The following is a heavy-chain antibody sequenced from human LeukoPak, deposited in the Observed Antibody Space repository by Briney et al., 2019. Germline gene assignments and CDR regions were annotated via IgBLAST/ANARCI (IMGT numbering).Heavy chain of an antibody. J-gene: IGHJ4*02. D-gene: IGHD3-10*02. CDR3: SEGSSADTTMCDY. Sequence: GGSLRLSCGPSGHSYNSHSMHWVRQAPGKGLEWVSSIASSSSHIYYADSVKGRFTISRDNGKKSLYLQINSLRAEDTAVYFLSEGSSADTTMCDYWGLGTLVTVSS. V-gene: IGHV3-21*01. CDR2: IASSSSHI. CDR1: GHSYNSHS.